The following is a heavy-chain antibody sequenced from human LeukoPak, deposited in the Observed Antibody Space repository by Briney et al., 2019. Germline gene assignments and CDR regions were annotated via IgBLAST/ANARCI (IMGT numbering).Heavy chain of an antibody. CDR3: AKADCDYVWGSYRYGPPQY. J-gene: IGHJ4*02. CDR2: ISYDGSNK. V-gene: IGHV3-30*18. Sequence: GGSLRLSCAASGFTFSSYGMHWVRQAPGKGLEWVAVISYDGSNKYYADSVKGRFTISRDNSKNTLYLQMNSLRAEDTAVYYCAKADCDYVWGSYRYGPPQYWGQGTLVTVSS. D-gene: IGHD3-16*02. CDR1: GFTFSSYG.